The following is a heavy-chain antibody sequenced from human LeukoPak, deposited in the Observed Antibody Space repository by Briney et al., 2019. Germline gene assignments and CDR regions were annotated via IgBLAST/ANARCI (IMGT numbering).Heavy chain of an antibody. Sequence: GGSLRLSCSASGFTFSNYWMTWVRQAPGKGLEWVANIKQDGSEKYYVDSVKGRFTISRDNAKNSLYLQMNSLRAEDTAVYYCARDSHDSSGYFTRWGQGTLVTVSS. J-gene: IGHJ4*02. D-gene: IGHD3-22*01. CDR3: ARDSHDSSGYFTR. CDR2: IKQDGSEK. CDR1: GFTFSNYW. V-gene: IGHV3-7*01.